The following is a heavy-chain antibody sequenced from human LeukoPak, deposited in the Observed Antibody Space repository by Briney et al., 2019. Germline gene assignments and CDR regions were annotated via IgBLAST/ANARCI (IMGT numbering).Heavy chain of an antibody. V-gene: IGHV3-7*01. CDR2: IEADAKSE. J-gene: IGHJ4*01. D-gene: IGHD6-25*01. CDR3: AKDWRGGHTFDQ. CDR1: GFTFSNYW. Sequence: GGSLRLSCAASGFTFSNYWMNWVRQAPGKGLEWVANIEADAKSEYYVDSVKGRFTISRDNAKNSLFLQMNNLRAEDTAVYYCAKDWRGGHTFDQWGHGTLVTVSS.